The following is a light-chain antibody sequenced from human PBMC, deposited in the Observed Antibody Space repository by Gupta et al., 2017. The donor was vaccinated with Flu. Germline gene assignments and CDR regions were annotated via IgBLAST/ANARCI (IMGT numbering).Light chain of an antibody. CDR3: QQYSSIPQT. CDR2: GAS. CDR1: QSGDSRY. J-gene: IGKJ1*01. Sequence: GTLSLSPGERAALSCRASQSGDSRYLAWYQQNPGQAPRLLMYGASSRDAGIPDRFTGSGSGTDFTLTISRLEPEDIAVYYCQQYSSIPQTFGQGTKVEIK. V-gene: IGKV3-20*01.